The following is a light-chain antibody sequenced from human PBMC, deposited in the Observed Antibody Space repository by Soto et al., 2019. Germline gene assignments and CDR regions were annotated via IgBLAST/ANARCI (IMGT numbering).Light chain of an antibody. V-gene: IGKV4-1*01. CDR2: WAS. Sequence: DIVMTQSPDSLAVSLGERATINGKSSQSVLYSSKNKNYLAWYQQKPGQPPKLLIYWASTRESGAPDRFSGSGSGTAFTLTISSMQAEAVAVYYCQQYYSTPYTFGQGTKLEIK. CDR3: QQYYSTPYT. J-gene: IGKJ2*01. CDR1: QSVLYSSKNKNY.